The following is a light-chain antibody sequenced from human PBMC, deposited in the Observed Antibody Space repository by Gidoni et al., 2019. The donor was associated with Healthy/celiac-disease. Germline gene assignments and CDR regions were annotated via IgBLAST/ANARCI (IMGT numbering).Light chain of an antibody. V-gene: IGKV1-39*01. CDR2: AAS. J-gene: IGKJ4*01. Sequence: DIQMTQSPSSLSASVGDRVTITCRASQNISSYLNWYQQKPGKAPKLLIYAASSLQSGVPSRFSGSGSGTDFTLTISSLQPEDFATYYCQQSYSTPQTFGGGTKVEIK. CDR1: QNISSY. CDR3: QQSYSTPQT.